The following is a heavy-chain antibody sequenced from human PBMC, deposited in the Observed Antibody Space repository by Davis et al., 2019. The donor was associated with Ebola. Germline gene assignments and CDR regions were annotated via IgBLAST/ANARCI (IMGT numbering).Heavy chain of an antibody. CDR3: ARDRYTYYYDSSGYPGDY. CDR2: ISYDGSNK. V-gene: IGHV3-30-3*01. D-gene: IGHD3-22*01. Sequence: PGGSLRLSCADSGFSISSYAMHWVRQAPGKGLEWVAVISYDGSNKYYADSVKGRFTISRDNPKNMLYLQMNSRRAEDTAVYYCARDRYTYYYDSSGYPGDYWGQGTLVTVSS. J-gene: IGHJ4*02. CDR1: GFSISSYA.